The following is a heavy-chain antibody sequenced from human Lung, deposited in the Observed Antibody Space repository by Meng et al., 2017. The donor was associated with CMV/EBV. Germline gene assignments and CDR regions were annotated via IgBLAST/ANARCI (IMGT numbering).Heavy chain of an antibody. Sequence: ASVKVSCKASGYTFTGYGINWVRQAPGQGLEWMAWISTYNGNTYYAQKFQGRVTLTTDTSPSAAYMELRSLRSDDTAVYYCARDGRLMNAQPNWFDPWGQGTLVTVSS. V-gene: IGHV1-18*01. J-gene: IGHJ5*02. CDR3: ARDGRLMNAQPNWFDP. CDR2: ISTYNGNT. CDR1: GYTFTGYG. D-gene: IGHD1-26*01.